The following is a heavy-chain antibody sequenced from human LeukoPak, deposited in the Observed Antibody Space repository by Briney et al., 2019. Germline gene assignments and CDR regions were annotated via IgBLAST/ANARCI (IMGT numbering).Heavy chain of an antibody. CDR1: GYTFTSYD. J-gene: IGHJ4*02. CDR3: ARGQTVTTPEGY. V-gene: IGHV1-8*01. CDR2: MNPNSGNT. Sequence: ASVKVSCKASGYTFTSYDINWVRQATGQGLEWMGWMNPNSGNTGYAQKFQGRVTMTRNTSISTAYMELSSLRSEDTAVYYCARGQTVTTPEGYWGQGILVTVSS. D-gene: IGHD4-17*01.